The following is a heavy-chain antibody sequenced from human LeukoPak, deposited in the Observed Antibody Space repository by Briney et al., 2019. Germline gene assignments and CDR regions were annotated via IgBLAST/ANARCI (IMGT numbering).Heavy chain of an antibody. CDR1: GGSISSSGYY. Sequence: SETLSLTCTVSGGSISSSGYYWGWIRQPPGKGLEWIGSMYYSGSTYYNPSLKSRVTISVDTSKNHFSLKLSSVTAADTAVYYCARGPRFLEWLSSTYYYYYMDVWGKGTTVTVSS. CDR2: MYYSGST. V-gene: IGHV4-39*07. CDR3: ARGPRFLEWLSSTYYYYYMDV. J-gene: IGHJ6*03. D-gene: IGHD3-3*01.